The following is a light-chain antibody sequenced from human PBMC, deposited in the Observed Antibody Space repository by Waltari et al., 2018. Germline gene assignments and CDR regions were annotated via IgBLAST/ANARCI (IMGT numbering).Light chain of an antibody. CDR3: QQYYKSPQT. CDR1: QTISYSSNYKNY. Sequence: DIVLTASPDSLAVSLGERATINCKSSQTISYSSNYKNYLAWYQQKPGQPPKLLIYRASTRASGVPDRFSGSGSGTDFTLTISSLQAEDVAVYYCQQYYKSPQTFGQGTKVEIK. V-gene: IGKV4-1*01. CDR2: RAS. J-gene: IGKJ1*01.